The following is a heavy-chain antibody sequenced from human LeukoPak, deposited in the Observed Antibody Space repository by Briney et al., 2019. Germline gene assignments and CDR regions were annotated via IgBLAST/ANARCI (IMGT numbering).Heavy chain of an antibody. J-gene: IGHJ6*03. CDR2: INHSGST. D-gene: IGHD2-15*01. Sequence: PSETLSLTCAVYGGSFSGYYWSWIRQPPGKGLEWLGEINHSGSTNYNPSLKSRVTISVDTSKNQFSLKLSSVIAADTAVYYCARSQFLFRPLVAAKGDYMDVWGKGTTVTVSS. CDR1: GGSFSGYY. CDR3: ARSQFLFRPLVAAKGDYMDV. V-gene: IGHV4-34*01.